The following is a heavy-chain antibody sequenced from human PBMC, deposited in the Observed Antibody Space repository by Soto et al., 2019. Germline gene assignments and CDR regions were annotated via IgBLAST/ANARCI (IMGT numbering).Heavy chain of an antibody. J-gene: IGHJ6*02. CDR3: ARDSTTWFPYYGIDV. V-gene: IGHV4-59*01. Sequence: SETLSLTCTVSCASIDYYYWSWIRQPPGKGLEWIGDISDSGRTNYNPSLRSRVTISVDTSKNQVSLRLNSVTAADTAVYYCARDSTTWFPYYGIDVWGQGTTVTVSS. D-gene: IGHD2-2*01. CDR1: CASIDYYY. CDR2: ISDSGRT.